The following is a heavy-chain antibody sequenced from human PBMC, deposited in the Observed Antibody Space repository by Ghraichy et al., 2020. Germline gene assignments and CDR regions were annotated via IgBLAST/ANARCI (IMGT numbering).Heavy chain of an antibody. Sequence: SETLSLTCAVYGGSFSGYYWSWIRQPPGKGLEWIVQINHSGSTNYNPSLKSRVTISVDTSKNQFSLKLSSVTAADTAVYYCARGEIIMVRASNWFDPWGQGTLVTVSS. D-gene: IGHD3-10*01. V-gene: IGHV4-34*01. CDR3: ARGEIIMVRASNWFDP. CDR1: GGSFSGYY. J-gene: IGHJ5*02. CDR2: INHSGST.